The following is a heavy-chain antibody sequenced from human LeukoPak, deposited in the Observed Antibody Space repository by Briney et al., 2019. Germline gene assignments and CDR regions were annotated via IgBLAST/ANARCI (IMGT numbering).Heavy chain of an antibody. V-gene: IGHV3-48*03. D-gene: IGHD2-21*01. CDR3: VRDRGGEHFGDILCDH. J-gene: IGHJ5*02. CDR2: ITGSGTTT. Sequence: PGGSLRLSCAASGFICSRYEMSWVRQAPGKGLEWLSYITGSGTTTQYADSVRDRFTISRDNAKNSLYLQMSSLRADDTAVYYCVRDRGGEHFGDILCDHWGQGTLVTVSS. CDR1: GFICSRYE.